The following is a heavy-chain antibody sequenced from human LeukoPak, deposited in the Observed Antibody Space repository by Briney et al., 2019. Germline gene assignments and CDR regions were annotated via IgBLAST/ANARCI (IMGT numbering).Heavy chain of an antibody. CDR3: ARGAYFYYFDY. CDR1: SGSITNNW. V-gene: IGHV4-59*01. D-gene: IGHD3-16*01. Sequence: SETLSLTCAVTSGSITNNWWTWVRQPPGKGLEWIGNIYYSGSTNYNPSLRSRVTISIDDSKNQFSLNLSSVTAADTAVYYCARGAYFYYFDYWGQGTLVTVSS. J-gene: IGHJ4*02. CDR2: IYYSGST.